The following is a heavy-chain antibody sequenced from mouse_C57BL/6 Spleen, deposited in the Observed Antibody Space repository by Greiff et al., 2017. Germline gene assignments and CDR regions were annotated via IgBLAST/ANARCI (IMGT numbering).Heavy chain of an antibody. J-gene: IGHJ2*01. CDR1: GFTFSSYA. CDR3: TRGTGTCFDY. D-gene: IGHD4-1*01. V-gene: IGHV5-9-1*02. CDR2: ISRGGEYI. Sequence: EVKLVESGEGLVKPGGSLKLSCAASGFTFSSYAMSWVRQTPEKRLEWVAYISRGGEYIYYADTVKGRFTISRDNARNTLYLQMSSLKSEDTAMYYCTRGTGTCFDYWGQGTTLTVSS.